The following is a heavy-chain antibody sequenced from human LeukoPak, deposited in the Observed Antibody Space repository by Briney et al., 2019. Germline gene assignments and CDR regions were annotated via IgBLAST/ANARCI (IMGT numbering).Heavy chain of an antibody. D-gene: IGHD1-26*01. CDR2: IKQDGSEK. V-gene: IGHV3-7*01. Sequence: GGSLRLSCAASGFTFSIYWMTWVRQAPGKGLEWVANIKQDGSEKYYVDSVRGRFTISRDNAKNSLYPQMNTLRDEDTALYYCARALRLSTGSYSPFDYWGQGTLVTVSS. J-gene: IGHJ4*02. CDR1: GFTFSIYW. CDR3: ARALRLSTGSYSPFDY.